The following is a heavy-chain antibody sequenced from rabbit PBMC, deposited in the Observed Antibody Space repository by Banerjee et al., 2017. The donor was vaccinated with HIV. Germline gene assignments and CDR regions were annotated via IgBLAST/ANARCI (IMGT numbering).Heavy chain of an antibody. J-gene: IGHJ3*01. Sequence: QEQLEESGGGLVKPGGTLTLTCTASGIDFSSYYYMCWVRQAPGKGLEWIACIYAGSSGSTYYASWAKGRFTISKTSSTTVTLQMTSLTAADTATYFCARDQGSGWGNRLDLWGQGTLVTVS. D-gene: IGHD4-1*01. CDR1: GIDFSSYYY. CDR2: IYAGSSGST. V-gene: IGHV1S45*01. CDR3: ARDQGSGWGNRLDL.